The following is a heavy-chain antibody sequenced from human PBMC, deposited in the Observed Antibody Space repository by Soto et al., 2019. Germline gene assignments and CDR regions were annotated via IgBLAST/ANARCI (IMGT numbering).Heavy chain of an antibody. D-gene: IGHD6-13*01. CDR1: GGSISGYY. Sequence: VQLQESGPGLVKPSETLSLTCTVSGGSISGYYWSWIRQSPGKGLEWLGYIHYSGSTKYNPSLKNRVTISVDTSKNQLSLKLSSVTAADTAVYYCARGSAAGTKSPFDYWGQGTLVTVSS. J-gene: IGHJ4*02. V-gene: IGHV4-59*01. CDR2: IHYSGST. CDR3: ARGSAAGTKSPFDY.